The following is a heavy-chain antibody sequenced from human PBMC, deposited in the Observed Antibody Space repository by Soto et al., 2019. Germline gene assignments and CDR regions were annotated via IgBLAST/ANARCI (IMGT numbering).Heavy chain of an antibody. J-gene: IGHJ3*02. CDR3: AKDRGYCDSSSCYLGHAFDI. D-gene: IGHD2-2*01. CDR1: GFTFSTTG. CDR2: ISHDGRSK. V-gene: IGHV3-30*18. Sequence: VELVESGGGVVQPGRSLRLSCAASGFTFSTTGIHWVRQAPGKVLEWVAVISHDGRSKFYGDSVKGRFTILRDNSKNMLSLQMDSLRPEDTAVYFCAKDRGYCDSSSCYLGHAFDIWGQGTTVTVSP.